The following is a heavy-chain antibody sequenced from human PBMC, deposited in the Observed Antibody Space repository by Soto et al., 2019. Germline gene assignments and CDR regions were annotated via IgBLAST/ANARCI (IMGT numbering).Heavy chain of an antibody. V-gene: IGHV4-38-2*01. J-gene: IGHJ4*02. CDR2: IYHSGST. D-gene: IGHD6-6*01. Sequence: SETLSLTCAVSGYSISSGYYWGWIRQPPGKGLEWIGSIYHSGSTYYNPSLKSRVTISVDTSKNQFSLRLTSVTAADTAVYYCAGVDSSSGFDYWGQGTLVTAPQ. CDR1: GYSISSGYY. CDR3: AGVDSSSGFDY.